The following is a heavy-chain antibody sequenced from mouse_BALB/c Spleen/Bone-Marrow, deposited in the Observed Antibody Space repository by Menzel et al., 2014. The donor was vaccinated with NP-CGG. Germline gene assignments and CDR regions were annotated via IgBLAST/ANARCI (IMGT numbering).Heavy chain of an antibody. CDR3: TTSRGYNWFAY. CDR2: INPSNGGA. V-gene: IGHV1S81*02. Sequence: QVQLQQSGAELVKPGASVKLSCKASGYTLTSYYMYWVKQRPGQGLEWIGEINPSNGGADFNEKFKIKTTLTVDKSSSTAYMQLSSLTSEDSAVYYCTTSRGYNWFAYWGQGTLVTVSA. D-gene: IGHD2-2*01. CDR1: GYTLTSYY. J-gene: IGHJ3*01.